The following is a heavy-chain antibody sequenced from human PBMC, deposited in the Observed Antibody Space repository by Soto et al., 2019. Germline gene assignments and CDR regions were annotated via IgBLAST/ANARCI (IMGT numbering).Heavy chain of an antibody. D-gene: IGHD2-2*01. CDR3: ARVPPGYCSSTSCSHYDY. CDR2: IIPILDIA. V-gene: IGHV1-69*02. J-gene: IGHJ4*02. Sequence: QVQLVQSGAEVKKPGSSVNGSCKASGGTFSSYTIGWVRQAPGQGHEWMGRIIPILDIAYYAQKFQDRVTITADKSTGTAYMELSRLRSEDTAVYSCARVPPGYCSSTSCSHYDYWGQGTLVTVSS. CDR1: GGTFSSYT.